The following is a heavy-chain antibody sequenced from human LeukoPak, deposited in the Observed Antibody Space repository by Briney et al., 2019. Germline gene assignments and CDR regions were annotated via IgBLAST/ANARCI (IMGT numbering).Heavy chain of an antibody. CDR1: GFSFSSYS. CDR3: ARLAGYYDILTGYYVSEYFQH. V-gene: IGHV3-48*02. J-gene: IGHJ1*01. CDR2: ISSSSSTI. D-gene: IGHD3-9*01. Sequence: GGSLRLSCAASGFSFSSYSMNWVRQAPGKGLEWVSYISSSSSTIYYADSVKGRFTISRDNAKNSLYLQMNSLRDEDTAVYYCARLAGYYDILTGYYVSEYFQHWGQGTLVTVSS.